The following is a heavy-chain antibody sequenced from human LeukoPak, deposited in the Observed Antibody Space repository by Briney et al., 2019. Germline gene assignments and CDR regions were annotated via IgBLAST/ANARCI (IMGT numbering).Heavy chain of an antibody. CDR1: GFTFSDYY. CDR3: AKDPRTKYDFWSGYFVDY. J-gene: IGHJ4*02. CDR2: ISSSGSTI. V-gene: IGHV3-11*01. D-gene: IGHD3-3*01. Sequence: GGSLRLSCAASGFTFSDYYMSWIRQAPGKGLEWVSYISSSGSTIYYADSVKGRFTISRDNSKNTLYLQMNSLRAEDTAVYYCAKDPRTKYDFWSGYFVDYWGQGTLVTVSS.